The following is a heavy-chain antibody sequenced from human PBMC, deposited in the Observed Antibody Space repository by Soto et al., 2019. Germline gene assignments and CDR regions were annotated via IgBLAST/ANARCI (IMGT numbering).Heavy chain of an antibody. CDR1: EFTFSSYE. CDR2: ISSSGSSI. J-gene: IGHJ4*02. CDR3: ARDTWAGGGSLPFDY. Sequence: GGSMRLSCAASEFTFSSYEMNWVRQAPGKGLEWVSYISSSGSSIYYADSVKGRFTISRDNAKNSVYLQMNSLRAEDTAVYYCARDTWAGGGSLPFDYCGQPTLVTVSS. V-gene: IGHV3-48*03. D-gene: IGHD2-15*01.